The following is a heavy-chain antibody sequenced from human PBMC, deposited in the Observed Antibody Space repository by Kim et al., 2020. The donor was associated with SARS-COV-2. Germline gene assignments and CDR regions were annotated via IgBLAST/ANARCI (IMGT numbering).Heavy chain of an antibody. V-gene: IGHV1-69*01. J-gene: IGHJ4*02. CDR3: AKGGGLLAGYFDY. D-gene: IGHD1-26*01. Sequence: YAQKFQGRVTITADESTSTAYMELSSLRSEDTAVYYCAKGGGLLAGYFDYWGQGTLVTVSS.